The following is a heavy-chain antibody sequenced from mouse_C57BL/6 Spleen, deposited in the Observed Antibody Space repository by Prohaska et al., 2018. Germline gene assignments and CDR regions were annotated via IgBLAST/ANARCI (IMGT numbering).Heavy chain of an antibody. CDR2: IYPGDGDT. CDR3: ARAFITTVVAGFDV. J-gene: IGHJ1*03. CDR1: GYAFSSYW. V-gene: IGHV1-80*01. Sequence: QVQLQQSGAELVKPGASVKISCKASGYAFSSYWMNWVKQRPGKGLEWIGQIYPGDGDTNYNGKFKGKATLTADKSSSTAYMQRSSLTSEDSAVYFCARAFITTVVAGFDVWGTGTTVTVSS. D-gene: IGHD1-1*01.